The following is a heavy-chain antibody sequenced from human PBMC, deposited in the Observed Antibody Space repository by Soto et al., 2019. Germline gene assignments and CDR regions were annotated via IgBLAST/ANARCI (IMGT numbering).Heavy chain of an antibody. Sequence: QVQLVESGGGLVKPGGSLRLSCAASGFTFSDYYMSWIRQAPGKGLEWVSYISSSGSTIYYADSVKGRFTIPRDNAKQSLYVQRNSLSAEDTAVSYCARDRTGGSGDYNDVFDIWGQVTMVT. CDR2: ISSSGSTI. D-gene: IGHD2-8*02. CDR3: ARDRTGGSGDYNDVFDI. CDR1: GFTFSDYY. J-gene: IGHJ3*02. V-gene: IGHV3-11*01.